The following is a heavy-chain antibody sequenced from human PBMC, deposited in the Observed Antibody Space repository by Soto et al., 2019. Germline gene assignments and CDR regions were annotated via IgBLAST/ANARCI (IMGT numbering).Heavy chain of an antibody. J-gene: IGHJ3*02. CDR1: GFSLSNARMG. V-gene: IGHV2-26*01. D-gene: IGHD5-18*01. Sequence: QVTLKESGPVLVKPTETLTLTCTVSGFSLSNARMGVSWIRQPPGKALEWLAHIFSNDEKSYSTSLKSRLTISKHPSKRQVVLTMTNMDPVDTARYYCALGYSYGLAFDIWGQGTLVTGSS. CDR2: IFSNDEK. CDR3: ALGYSYGLAFDI.